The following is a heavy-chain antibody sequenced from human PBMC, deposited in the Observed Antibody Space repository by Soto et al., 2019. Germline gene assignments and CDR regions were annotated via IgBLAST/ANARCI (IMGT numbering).Heavy chain of an antibody. CDR2: ISSNSAYI. CDR3: TRDASRDSSARGWVEP. Sequence: GGSLRLSCAASGFTFRSFTMNWVRQAPGKGLEWVSTISSNSAYIYNTDALRGRCTISRDNAKNSLHLQMNSLRAEDTAVYYCTRDASRDSSARGWVEPWGPGTLVTVSS. J-gene: IGHJ5*02. CDR1: GFTFRSFT. D-gene: IGHD6-13*01. V-gene: IGHV3-21*01.